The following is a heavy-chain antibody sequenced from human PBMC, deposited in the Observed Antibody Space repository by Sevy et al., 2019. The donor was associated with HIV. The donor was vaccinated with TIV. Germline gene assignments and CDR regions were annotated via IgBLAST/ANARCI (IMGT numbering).Heavy chain of an antibody. CDR1: GGSITSLY. CDR2: IYYNGHI. Sequence: SETLSLTCTVSGGSITSLYWNWIRQHPGKGLKWIANIYYNGHINYNPSLKSRVTLSLDTSKNQFSLRLSSVTAADTAMYYCAGENAWGRGYSWGQGTLVTVSS. J-gene: IGHJ4*02. V-gene: IGHV4-59*08. CDR3: AGENAWGRGYS. D-gene: IGHD1-26*01.